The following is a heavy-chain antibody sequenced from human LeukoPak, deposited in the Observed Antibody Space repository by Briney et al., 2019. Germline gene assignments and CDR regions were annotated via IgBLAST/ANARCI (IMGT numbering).Heavy chain of an antibody. D-gene: IGHD3-22*01. CDR1: GFTFSSYA. V-gene: IGHV4-39*01. CDR3: ANGVTMIVGCWDY. J-gene: IGHJ4*02. CDR2: IYYSGST. Sequence: PGGSLRLSCAASGFTFSSYAMHWIRQPPGKGLEWIGSIYYSGSTYYNPSLKSRVTISVDTSKNQFSLKLSSVTAADTAVYYCANGVTMIVGCWDYWGQGTLVTVSS.